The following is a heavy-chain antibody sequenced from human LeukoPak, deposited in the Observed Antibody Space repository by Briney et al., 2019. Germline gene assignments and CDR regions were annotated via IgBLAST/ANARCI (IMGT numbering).Heavy chain of an antibody. Sequence: SETLSLTCTVSGGSISSYYWSWIRQPPGKGLEWIGYIYYSGSTNYNPSLKSRVTISVDTSKNQFSLRLRSVTAADTAVYYCARVVGANDYWGQGTLVTVSS. D-gene: IGHD1-26*01. CDR2: IYYSGST. CDR3: ARVVGANDY. V-gene: IGHV4-59*01. J-gene: IGHJ4*02. CDR1: GGSISSYY.